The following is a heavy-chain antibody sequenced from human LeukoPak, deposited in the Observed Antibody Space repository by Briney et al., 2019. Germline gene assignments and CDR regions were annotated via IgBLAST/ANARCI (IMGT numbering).Heavy chain of an antibody. CDR2: IYSGGST. D-gene: IGHD3-3*01. Sequence: PGGSLRLSCAASGFTFSSYGMHWVRQAPGKGLEWVSVIYSGGSTYYADSVKGRFTISRDNSKNTLYLQMNSLRAEDTAVYYCARDANRYYDFWSGYFFDYWGQGTLVTVSS. V-gene: IGHV3-NL1*01. J-gene: IGHJ4*02. CDR3: ARDANRYYDFWSGYFFDY. CDR1: GFTFSSYG.